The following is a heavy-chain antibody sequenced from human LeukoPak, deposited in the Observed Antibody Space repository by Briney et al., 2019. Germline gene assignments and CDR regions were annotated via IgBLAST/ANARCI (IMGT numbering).Heavy chain of an antibody. D-gene: IGHD2-15*01. CDR2: INSDGSST. V-gene: IGHV3-74*01. J-gene: IGHJ3*02. CDR3: AKLGAGGGSFGAFDI. CDR1: GFTFSSYW. Sequence: GGSLRLSCAASGFTFSSYWMHWVRQAPGKGLVWVSRINSDGSSTSYADSVKGRFTISRDNSKNTLYLQMDSLRAEDTAVYYCAKLGAGGGSFGAFDIWGRGTMVTVSS.